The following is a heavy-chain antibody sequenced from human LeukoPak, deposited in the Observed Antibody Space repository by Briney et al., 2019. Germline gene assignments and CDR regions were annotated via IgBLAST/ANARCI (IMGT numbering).Heavy chain of an antibody. J-gene: IGHJ6*02. V-gene: IGHV3-30*18. D-gene: IGHD3-9*01. CDR2: ISYDGSNK. CDR3: AKDLLLRYFDWLSPNYYYYGMDV. CDR1: GFTFSNHW. Sequence: GGSLRLSCATSGFTFSNHWMSWVRQAPGKGLEWVAVISYDGSNKYYADSVKGRFTISRDNSKNTLYLQMNSLRAEDTAVYYCAKDLLLRYFDWLSPNYYYYGMDVWGQGTTVTVSS.